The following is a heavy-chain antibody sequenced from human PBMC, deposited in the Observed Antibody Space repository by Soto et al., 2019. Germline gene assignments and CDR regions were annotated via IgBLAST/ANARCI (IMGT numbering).Heavy chain of an antibody. J-gene: IGHJ4*02. Sequence: SETLSLTCTVSGGSISSYYWSWIRQPPGRGLEWIGNVYYSGSTIYNPSLESRVTISVDRSNNQFSLKLRSVTAADAAVYYCARVRTVFDYWGQGILVTVSS. V-gene: IGHV4-59*12. CDR1: GGSISSYY. D-gene: IGHD1-1*01. CDR2: VYYSGST. CDR3: ARVRTVFDY.